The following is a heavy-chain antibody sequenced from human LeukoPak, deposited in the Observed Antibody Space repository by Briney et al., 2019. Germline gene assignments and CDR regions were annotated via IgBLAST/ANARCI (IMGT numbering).Heavy chain of an antibody. Sequence: ASVKVSCKASGYTFTGYYMHWVRQAPGQGLERMGWINPNSGGTNYAQKFQGRVTMTRDTSISTAYMELSRLRSDDTAVYYCAREGVGFTVSFDFDYWGQGTLVIVSS. D-gene: IGHD4-11*01. CDR2: INPNSGGT. CDR3: AREGVGFTVSFDFDY. J-gene: IGHJ4*02. V-gene: IGHV1-2*02. CDR1: GYTFTGYY.